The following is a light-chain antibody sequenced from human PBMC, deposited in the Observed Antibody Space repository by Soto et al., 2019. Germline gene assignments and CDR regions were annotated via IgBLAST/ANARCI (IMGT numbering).Light chain of an antibody. Sequence: DMQMTESRSTLSASGGGRVTITCRASQSISSWLAWYQVKPGKAPKLLIYAASTLESGVPSRFSATVSGTEFSLTITSLQPEDFATYYCQQLFDSPITFGQGTRLEIK. V-gene: IGKV1-5*01. CDR2: AAS. CDR3: QQLFDSPIT. CDR1: QSISSW. J-gene: IGKJ5*01.